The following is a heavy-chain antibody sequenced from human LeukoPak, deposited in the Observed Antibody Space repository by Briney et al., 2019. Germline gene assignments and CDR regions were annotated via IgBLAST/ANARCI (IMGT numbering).Heavy chain of an antibody. CDR2: VDHTGST. V-gene: IGHV4-59*01. CDR3: AREGAAGDFDY. CDR1: DDSITMYY. J-gene: IGHJ4*02. Sequence: SETLSLTCTVSDDSITMYYWTWIRQPPGKGLEWIGYVDHTGSTNYNPSLKSRVTISVDTSKNQFSLKLSSVTAADTAVYYCAREGAAGDFDYWGQGTLVTVSS. D-gene: IGHD6-13*01.